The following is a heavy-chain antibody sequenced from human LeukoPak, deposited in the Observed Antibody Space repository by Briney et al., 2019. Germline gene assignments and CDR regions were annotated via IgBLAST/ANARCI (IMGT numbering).Heavy chain of an antibody. J-gene: IGHJ5*02. V-gene: IGHV4-59*01. CDR3: ARHQLLWFGELSNWFDP. CDR1: GGTISSYY. D-gene: IGHD3-10*01. Sequence: SETLSLTCTDSGGTISSYYWSWIRQPPAKGLEWIGYIYYSGSTNYNPSLKSRVTISVDTSKNQFSLKLSSVTAADTAVYYCARHQLLWFGELSNWFDPWGQGTLVTVSS. CDR2: IYYSGST.